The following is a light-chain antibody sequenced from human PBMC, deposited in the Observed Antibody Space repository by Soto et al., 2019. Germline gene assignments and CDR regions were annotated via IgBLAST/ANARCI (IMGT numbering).Light chain of an antibody. CDR1: SSDVGYDDF. CDR3: SSHAGVTTYV. J-gene: IGLJ1*01. Sequence: QSALTQPASVSGSPGQSITISCTGTSSDVGYDDFVSWYQQHPGKAPKLIICDVSHRPSGVSHRFSGSKSGNTASLTISGLHDEDEADYCCSSHAGVTTYVFGTGTKVTVL. V-gene: IGLV2-14*03. CDR2: DVS.